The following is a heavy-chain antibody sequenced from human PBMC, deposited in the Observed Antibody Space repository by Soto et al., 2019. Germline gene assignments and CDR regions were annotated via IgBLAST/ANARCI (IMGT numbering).Heavy chain of an antibody. CDR2: ISSSGSTI. J-gene: IGHJ5*02. D-gene: IGHD2-2*01. CDR1: GFTFSSYE. V-gene: IGHV3-48*03. Sequence: LRLSCAASGFTFSSYEMNWVRQAPGKGLEWVSYISSSGSTIYYADSVKGRFTISRDNAKNSLYLQMNSLRAEDTAVYYCARKDIVVVPAAIFSWFDPWGQGTLVTVSS. CDR3: ARKDIVVVPAAIFSWFDP.